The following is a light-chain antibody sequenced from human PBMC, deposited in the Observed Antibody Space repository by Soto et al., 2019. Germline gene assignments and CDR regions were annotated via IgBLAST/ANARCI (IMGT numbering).Light chain of an antibody. CDR2: DVS. V-gene: IGLV2-11*01. CDR3: CSYVGSYTYV. J-gene: IGLJ1*01. CDR1: SSDVGGYNY. Sequence: QSALAQPRSVSGSPGQSVTISCTGTSSDVGGYNYVSWYQQHPDKAPKLMIYDVSKRPSGVPDRFSGSKSGNTASLTISGLQAEDEADYYCCSYVGSYTYVFGTGTKATAL.